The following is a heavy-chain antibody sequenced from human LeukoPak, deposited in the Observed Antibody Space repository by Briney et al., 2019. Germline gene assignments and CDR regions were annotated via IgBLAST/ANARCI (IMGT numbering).Heavy chain of an antibody. CDR1: GFTFTSSA. CDR3: AARSMVRGVDYYYYYMDV. D-gene: IGHD3-10*01. J-gene: IGHJ6*03. CDR2: SVVGSGNT. V-gene: IGHV1-58*01. Sequence: SVKVSCKASGFTFTSSAVQWVRQARGQRLEWIGWSVVGSGNTNYAQKFQERVTITRDMSTSTAYMELSSLRSEDTAVYYCAARSMVRGVDYYYYYMDVWAKGPPSPSP.